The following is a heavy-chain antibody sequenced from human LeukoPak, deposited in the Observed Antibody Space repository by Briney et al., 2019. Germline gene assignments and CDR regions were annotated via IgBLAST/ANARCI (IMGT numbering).Heavy chain of an antibody. J-gene: IGHJ4*02. CDR2: MNPNSGNT. D-gene: IGHD3-22*01. V-gene: IGHV1-8*01. CDR3: ARGFRDSSGRKPDY. Sequence: ASVKVSCTASGYTFTSYDINWMRQATGQGLEWMGWMNPNSGNTGYAQKFQDRVTMTRNTSINTAYMELSSLRSEDMAVYYCARGFRDSSGRKPDYWGQGTVVTVSS. CDR1: GYTFTSYD.